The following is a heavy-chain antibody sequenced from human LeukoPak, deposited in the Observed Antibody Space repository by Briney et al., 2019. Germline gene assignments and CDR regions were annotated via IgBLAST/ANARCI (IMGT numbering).Heavy chain of an antibody. CDR2: ISSSTSYI. V-gene: IGHV3-21*01. CDR1: GFTFTSIS. D-gene: IGHD6-13*01. J-gene: IGHJ4*02. Sequence: GGSLRLSCAASGFTFTSISMNWVRQAPGKGLEWVSSISSSTSYIYYVDSVKGRFTISRDNAKNSLYLQMNSLRAEDTAVYYCARGGYSSSWYWGEIFDNWGQGTLVTVSS. CDR3: ARGGYSSSWYWGEIFDN.